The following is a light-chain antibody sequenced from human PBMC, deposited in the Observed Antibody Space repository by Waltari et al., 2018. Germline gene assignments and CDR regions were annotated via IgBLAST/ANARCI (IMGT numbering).Light chain of an antibody. CDR1: QSISSH. J-gene: IGKJ1*01. Sequence: ETVLTQSPATLSLSPGERATLSCRASQSISSHLAWYQQKPGQPPRLLIDDESKRATGIPARFSCSGSGTDFTLTISSLEPEDFAVYYCQQRSNLWTFGQGTKVEIK. CDR3: QQRSNLWT. V-gene: IGKV3-11*01. CDR2: DES.